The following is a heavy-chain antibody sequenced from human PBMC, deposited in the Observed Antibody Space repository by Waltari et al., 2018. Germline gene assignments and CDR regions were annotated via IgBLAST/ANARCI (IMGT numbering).Heavy chain of an antibody. CDR3: AAVERGPGPNWFDP. Sequence: QVQLVQSGAEVKKPGASVKVSCKASGYTFTSYGISWVRQAPGQGLEQMGWISADNGNPNYAQKLQGRVTMTTDTSTSTAYMELRSLRSDDTAVYYCAAVERGPGPNWFDPWGQGTLVTVSS. V-gene: IGHV1-18*04. J-gene: IGHJ5*02. CDR1: GYTFTSYG. CDR2: ISADNGNP.